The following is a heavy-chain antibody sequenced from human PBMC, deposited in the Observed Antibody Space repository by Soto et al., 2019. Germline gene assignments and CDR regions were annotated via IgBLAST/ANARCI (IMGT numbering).Heavy chain of an antibody. D-gene: IGHD3-16*01. CDR3: VRGEVPSTMIMFFYY. Sequence: SGPTLVNHTQTLTLTCSFSGFPLTTLGMSVSWVRQPPGKALEWLALINWEDDKYYRPSLETMLTISKDTSTNRVLLTMTKLDPADTATYYCVRGEVPSTMIMFFYYWGQGALVAVSS. J-gene: IGHJ4*02. CDR1: GFPLTTLGMS. CDR2: INWEDDK. V-gene: IGHV2-70*20.